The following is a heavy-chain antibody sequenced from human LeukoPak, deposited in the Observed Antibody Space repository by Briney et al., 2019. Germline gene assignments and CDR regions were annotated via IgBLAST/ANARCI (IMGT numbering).Heavy chain of an antibody. Sequence: PGGSLRLSCVVSEFTFSSYSMNWVRQAPGKGLEWVSSISSSSSYIYYADSVKGRFTISRDNSKNTLYLQMNSLRAEDTAVYYCAKRPAASGYYFDYWGQGTLVTVSS. D-gene: IGHD2-2*01. V-gene: IGHV3-21*04. CDR2: ISSSSSYI. CDR1: EFTFSSYS. CDR3: AKRPAASGYYFDY. J-gene: IGHJ4*02.